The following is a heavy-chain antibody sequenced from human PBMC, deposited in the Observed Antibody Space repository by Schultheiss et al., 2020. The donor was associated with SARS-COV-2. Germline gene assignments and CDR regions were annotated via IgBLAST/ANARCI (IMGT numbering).Heavy chain of an antibody. D-gene: IGHD2-2*01. CDR1: GGSVSSGSYY. CDR2: ILHTGIT. J-gene: IGHJ4*02. CDR3: ARGLLPATAEVGY. Sequence: SQTLSLTCTVSGGSVSSGSYYWSWIRQPPGKGLEWIGYILHTGITHYNPSLKSRVTISVDTSKNQFSLKLSSVTAADTAVYYCARGLLPATAEVGYWGQGTLVTVSS. V-gene: IGHV4-61*01.